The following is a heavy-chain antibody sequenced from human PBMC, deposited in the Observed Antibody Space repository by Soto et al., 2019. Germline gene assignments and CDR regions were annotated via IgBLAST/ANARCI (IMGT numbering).Heavy chain of an antibody. CDR2: ITGSTGTT. CDR1: GFTFSNFA. V-gene: IGHV3-23*01. CDR3: AKDTSSSPYYMDV. J-gene: IGHJ6*03. Sequence: EVQVLESGGGSVQPGGSLRLSCAASGFTFSNFAMSWVSHAPGKGLEWVSEITGSTGTTYYADSVKGRFIISRDNSKNPVHLQMNSLRAEDTAVYYCAKDTSSSPYYMDVWGKGTTVTVSS. D-gene: IGHD2-2*01.